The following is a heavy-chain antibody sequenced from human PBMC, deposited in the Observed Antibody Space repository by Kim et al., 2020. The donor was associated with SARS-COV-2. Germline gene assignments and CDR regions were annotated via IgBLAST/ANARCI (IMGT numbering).Heavy chain of an antibody. D-gene: IGHD3-22*01. CDR3: ARDSYDSSGSWAPGGDY. J-gene: IGHJ4*02. V-gene: IGHV3-33*01. Sequence: GGSLRLSCAASGFTFSSYGMHWVRQAPGKGLEWVAVIWYDGSNKYYADSVKVRFTISRDNSKNTLYLQMNSLRAEDTAVYYCARDSYDSSGSWAPGGDYWGQGTLVTVSS. CDR2: IWYDGSNK. CDR1: GFTFSSYG.